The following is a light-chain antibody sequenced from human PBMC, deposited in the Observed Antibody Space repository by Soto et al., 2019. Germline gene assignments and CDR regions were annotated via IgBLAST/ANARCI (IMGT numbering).Light chain of an antibody. V-gene: IGLV1-51*01. J-gene: IGLJ2*01. CDR2: DTN. CDR3: GTWDGRLGGV. Sequence: QSALTQPPSVSAAPGQRVTISCSGSSSNIGNHYVSWYQQLPGTAPKLLIYDTNKRPSGIPDRFSGSKSGTSATLDITGLQTGDEADYYCGTWDGRLGGVFGGGTKLTVL. CDR1: SSNIGNHY.